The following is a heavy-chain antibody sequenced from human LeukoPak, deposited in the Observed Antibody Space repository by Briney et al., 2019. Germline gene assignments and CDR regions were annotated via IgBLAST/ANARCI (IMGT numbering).Heavy chain of an antibody. CDR1: GFTFSSYW. D-gene: IGHD3-16*01. CDR2: INSYGSST. CDR3: AGERSDMIDY. J-gene: IGHJ4*02. V-gene: IGHV3-74*01. Sequence: PGGSLRLSRAASGFTFSSYWMHWVRQAPGKGLVWVSRINSYGSSTSYADSVKGRFTISRDNAKNTLYLQMNSLRAEDTAVYYCAGERSDMIDYWGQGTLVTVSS.